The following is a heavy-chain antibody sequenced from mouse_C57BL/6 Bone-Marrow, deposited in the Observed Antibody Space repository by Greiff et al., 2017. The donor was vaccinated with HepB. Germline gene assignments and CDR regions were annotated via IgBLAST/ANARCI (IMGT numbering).Heavy chain of an antibody. CDR3: ASRQVRLDY. CDR2: IDPSDSYT. Sequence: QVQVQQPGAELVMPGASVKLSCKASGYTFTSYWMHWVKQRPGQGLEWIGEIDPSDSYTNYNQKFKGKSTLTVDKSSSTAYMQLSSLTSEDSAVYYCASRQVRLDYWGQGTSVTVSS. CDR1: GYTFTSYW. V-gene: IGHV1-69*01. J-gene: IGHJ4*01. D-gene: IGHD3-2*02.